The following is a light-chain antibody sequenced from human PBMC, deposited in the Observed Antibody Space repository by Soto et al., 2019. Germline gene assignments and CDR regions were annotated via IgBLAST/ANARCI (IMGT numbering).Light chain of an antibody. V-gene: IGLV1-44*01. CDR3: AAWDDNLNGLYV. CDR2: SNN. CDR1: SSNIGSNT. J-gene: IGLJ1*01. Sequence: QSVLTQPPSASGTPGQRVTISCSGSSSNIGSNTVNWYQQLPGTAPKLLIYSNNQRPSGVPDRFSGSKSGTSASPAISGLQSEDEADYYCAAWDDNLNGLYVFGTGTKVTVL.